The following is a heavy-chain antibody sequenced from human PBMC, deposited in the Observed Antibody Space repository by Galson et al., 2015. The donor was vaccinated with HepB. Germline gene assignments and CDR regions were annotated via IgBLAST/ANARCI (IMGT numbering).Heavy chain of an antibody. CDR3: ARDWGGYGSGSYYYFDY. V-gene: IGHV3-11*05. CDR1: GFTFSDYY. J-gene: IGHJ4*02. CDR2: ISSSSSYT. Sequence: SLRLSCAASGFTFSDYYMSWIRQAPGKGLEWVSYISSSSSYTNYADSVKGRFTISRDNAKNSLYLQMNSLRAEDTAVYYCARDWGGYGSGSYYYFDYWGQGTLVTVSS. D-gene: IGHD3-10*01.